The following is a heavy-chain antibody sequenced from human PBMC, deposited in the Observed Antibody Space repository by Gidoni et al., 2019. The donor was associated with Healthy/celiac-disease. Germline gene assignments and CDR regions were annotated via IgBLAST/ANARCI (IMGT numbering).Heavy chain of an antibody. CDR3: ARHLTPLRYFDWLLSGAFDI. Sequence: EVQLVQSGAEVKKPGESLKISWKGSGYSFTSYWSGGVRQMPGKGLEWMGIIYPGDSDTRYSPSFQGQVTISADKSISTAYLQWSSLKASDTAMYYCARHLTPLRYFDWLLSGAFDIWGQGTMVTVSS. D-gene: IGHD3-9*01. CDR2: IYPGDSDT. CDR1: GYSFTSYW. V-gene: IGHV5-51*01. J-gene: IGHJ3*02.